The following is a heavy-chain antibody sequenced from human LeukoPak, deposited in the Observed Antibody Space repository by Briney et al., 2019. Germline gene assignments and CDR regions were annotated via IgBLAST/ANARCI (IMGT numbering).Heavy chain of an antibody. V-gene: IGHV3-48*03. CDR1: GFTFSSYE. CDR2: ISSSGSTI. J-gene: IGHJ4*02. CDR3: ARAGKERQWLRFHYFDY. Sequence: GGSLRLSCAASGFTFSSYEMNWVRQAPGKGLEWVSYISSSGSTIYYADSVKGRFTISRDNAKNSLYLQMNSLRAEDTAVHYCARAGKERQWLRFHYFDYWGQGTLVTVSS. D-gene: IGHD5-12*01.